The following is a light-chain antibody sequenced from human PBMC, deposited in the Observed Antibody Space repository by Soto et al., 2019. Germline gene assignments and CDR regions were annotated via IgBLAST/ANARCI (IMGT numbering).Light chain of an antibody. V-gene: IGKV3-11*01. CDR2: DAS. J-gene: IGKJ1*01. Sequence: EIVLTQSPATLSLSPGDTATLSCRASESTSGYLAWYQQKPGQAPRLLIYDASNRATGILARFSGSGSGTDFTLTISSLEPEDFAVYYCQQYNNWPRTFGQGTKV. CDR3: QQYNNWPRT. CDR1: ESTSGY.